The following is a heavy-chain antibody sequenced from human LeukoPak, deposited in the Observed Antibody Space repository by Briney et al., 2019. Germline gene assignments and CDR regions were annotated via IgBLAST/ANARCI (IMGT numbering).Heavy chain of an antibody. J-gene: IGHJ4*02. CDR3: ARRVRITMIVVVINSFFDY. CDR2: IYYSGTP. D-gene: IGHD3-22*01. CDR1: GGSISSSRYY. Sequence: SETLSLTCTVSGGSISSSRYYWDWLRQPPGRGLEWIGSIYYSGTPYYNPSLKSRVTISEDTSNNQFSLKLSSVTAADTAVYYCARRVRITMIVVVINSFFDYWGQGTLVTVSS. V-gene: IGHV4-39*07.